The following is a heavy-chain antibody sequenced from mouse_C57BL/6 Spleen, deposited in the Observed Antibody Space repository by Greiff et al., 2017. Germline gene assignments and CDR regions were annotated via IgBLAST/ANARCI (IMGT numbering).Heavy chain of an antibody. V-gene: IGHV1-59*01. Sequence: QVQLKQPGAELVRPGTSVKLSCKASGYTFTSYWMHWVKQRPGQGLEWIGVIDPSDSYTNYTQKFKGKATLTVETSASTAYMQLSSLTSEDSAVYYGARSFMVTTGYYFDYWGKGNTLTVSS. D-gene: IGHD2-2*01. J-gene: IGHJ2*01. CDR3: ARSFMVTTGYYFDY. CDR2: IDPSDSYT. CDR1: GYTFTSYW.